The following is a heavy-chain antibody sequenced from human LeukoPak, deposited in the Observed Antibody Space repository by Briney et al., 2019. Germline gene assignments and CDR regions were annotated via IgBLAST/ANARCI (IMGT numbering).Heavy chain of an antibody. CDR2: MNPNSGNT. V-gene: IGHV1-8*01. Sequence: ASVKVSCKASGYTFTSYDINWVRQATGQGLEWMGWMNPNSGNTGYAQKFQGRATMTRNTSISTAYMELSSLRSEDTAVYYCVIGVVIPGMIGMDVWGQGTTVTVSS. CDR1: GYTFTSYD. CDR3: VIGVVIPGMIGMDV. D-gene: IGHD3-3*01. J-gene: IGHJ6*02.